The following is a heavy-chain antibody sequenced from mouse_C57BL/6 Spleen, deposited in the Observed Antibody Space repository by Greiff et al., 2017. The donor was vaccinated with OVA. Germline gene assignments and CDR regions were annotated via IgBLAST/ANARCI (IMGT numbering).Heavy chain of an antibody. V-gene: IGHV1-22*01. CDR2: INPNNGGT. CDR1: GYTFTDYN. J-gene: IGHJ1*03. Sequence: EVQLQQSGPELVKPGASVKMSCKASGYTFTDYNMHWVKQSHGKSLEWIGYINPNNGGTSYNQKFKGKATLTVNKSSSTAYMELRSLTSEDSAVYYCAREEYYEYDPWYFDVWGTGTTVTVSS. D-gene: IGHD2-4*01. CDR3: AREEYYEYDPWYFDV.